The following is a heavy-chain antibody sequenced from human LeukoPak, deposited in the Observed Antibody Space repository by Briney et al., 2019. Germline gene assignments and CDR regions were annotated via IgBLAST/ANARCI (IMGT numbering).Heavy chain of an antibody. D-gene: IGHD6-25*01. Sequence: ASVKVSCKASGGTFSSYAISWVRQAPGQGLERMGRIIPIFGTANYAQKFQGRVTITTDESTSTAYMELSSLRSEDTAVYYCARESGGYIIDYWGQGTLVTVSS. CDR3: ARESGGYIIDY. CDR2: IIPIFGTA. V-gene: IGHV1-69*05. CDR1: GGTFSSYA. J-gene: IGHJ4*02.